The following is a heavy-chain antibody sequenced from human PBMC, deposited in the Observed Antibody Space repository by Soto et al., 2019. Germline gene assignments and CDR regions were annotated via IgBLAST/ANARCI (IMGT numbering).Heavy chain of an antibody. Sequence: RASVKVSCKASGFTFTSSAVQWVRQARGQRLEWIGWIVVGSGNTNYAQKFQERVTITRDMSTSTAYMELSSLRSEDTAVYYCAADPLLGWLRHDAFDIWGQGTMVTVSS. CDR1: GFTFTSSA. CDR2: IVVGSGNT. J-gene: IGHJ3*02. V-gene: IGHV1-58*01. D-gene: IGHD5-12*01. CDR3: AADPLLGWLRHDAFDI.